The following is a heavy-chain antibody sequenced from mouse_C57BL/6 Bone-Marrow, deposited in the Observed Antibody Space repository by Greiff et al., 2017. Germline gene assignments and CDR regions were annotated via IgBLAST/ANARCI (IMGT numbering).Heavy chain of an antibody. CDR3: ARHPYYDCGLYCAMDY. V-gene: IGHV1-62-2*01. CDR2: FYPGSGSI. Sequence: QVQLQESGAELVKPGASVKLSCKASGYTFTEYTIHWVKQRSGQGLEWIGWFYPGSGSIKYNEKFKDKATLTVDKSSSTVYMELSRLTSEDSAVYFCARHPYYDCGLYCAMDYWGQGTSVTVSS. J-gene: IGHJ4*01. CDR1: GYTFTEYT. D-gene: IGHD2-4*01.